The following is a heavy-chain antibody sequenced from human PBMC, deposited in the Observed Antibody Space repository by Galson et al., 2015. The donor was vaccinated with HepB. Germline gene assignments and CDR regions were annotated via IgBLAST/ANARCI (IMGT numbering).Heavy chain of an antibody. CDR2: IRSKANSYAT. D-gene: IGHD6-19*01. CDR1: GFTFSGPA. CDR3: TRQLSGRLGY. J-gene: IGHJ4*02. Sequence: SLRLSCAASGFTFSGPAMHWVRQASGKGLEWVGRIRSKANSYATAYAASVKGRFTISRDDSKNTAYLQMNSLKTEDTAVYYCTRQLSGRLGYWGQGTLVTVSS. V-gene: IGHV3-73*01.